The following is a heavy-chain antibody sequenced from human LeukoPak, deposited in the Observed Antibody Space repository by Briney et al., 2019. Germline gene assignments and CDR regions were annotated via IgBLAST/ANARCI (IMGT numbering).Heavy chain of an antibody. Sequence: PGGSLRLSCAASGFTFSVYEMHWVRQAPGKGLEWISDISSSGTTTYYADSVKGRFTISRDNAQSSQYLQMNRLRAEDTAVYYCTTRTLATNFDYWGQGTLVTVSS. CDR3: TTRTLATNFDY. J-gene: IGHJ4*02. D-gene: IGHD1/OR15-1a*01. CDR2: ISSSGTTT. CDR1: GFTFSVYE. V-gene: IGHV3-48*03.